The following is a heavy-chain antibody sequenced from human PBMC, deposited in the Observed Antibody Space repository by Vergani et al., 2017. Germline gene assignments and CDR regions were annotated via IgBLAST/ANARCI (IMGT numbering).Heavy chain of an antibody. Sequence: VQLVESGGGVVQPGRSLRLSCAASGFTFSSYGMHWVRQAPGKGLEWVSGISGSGVSAYYTDSVKGRFTISRDNSKDTLYLQMNSLRVEDTAIYYCAKARDPNCKGGNCYSYYYGLDLWGQGTTVTVSS. CDR3: AKARDPNCKGGNCYSYYYGLDL. V-gene: IGHV3-23*04. J-gene: IGHJ6*02. D-gene: IGHD2-21*01. CDR2: ISGSGVSA. CDR1: GFTFSSYG.